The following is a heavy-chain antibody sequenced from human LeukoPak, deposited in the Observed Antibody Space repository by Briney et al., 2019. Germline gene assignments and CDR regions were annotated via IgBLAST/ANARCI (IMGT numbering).Heavy chain of an antibody. J-gene: IGHJ4*02. V-gene: IGHV3-13*01. CDR3: ARGGQPYYYDSSGYYYDRSFDY. CDR2: IGTAGDT. D-gene: IGHD3-22*01. Sequence: GGSLRLSCAASGFTFSSYDMHWVRQATGKGLEWVSAIGTAGDTYYPGSVKGRFTISRENAKNSLYLQMNSLRAGDTAVYYCARGGQPYYYDSSGYYYDRSFDYWGQGTLVTVSS. CDR1: GFTFSSYD.